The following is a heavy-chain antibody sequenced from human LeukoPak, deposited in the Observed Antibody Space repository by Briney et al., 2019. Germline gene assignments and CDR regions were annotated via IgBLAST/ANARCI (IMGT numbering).Heavy chain of an antibody. Sequence: SETLSLTCTVSGGSISSTNYYWGWIRQPPGKGLEWIGYIYTSGSTNYNPSLKSRVTISVDTSKNQFSLKLSSVTAADTAVYYCARHYSYGSGSYRNWFDPWGQGTLVTVSS. J-gene: IGHJ5*02. CDR2: IYTSGST. V-gene: IGHV4-61*05. CDR1: GGSISSTNYY. D-gene: IGHD3-10*01. CDR3: ARHYSYGSGSYRNWFDP.